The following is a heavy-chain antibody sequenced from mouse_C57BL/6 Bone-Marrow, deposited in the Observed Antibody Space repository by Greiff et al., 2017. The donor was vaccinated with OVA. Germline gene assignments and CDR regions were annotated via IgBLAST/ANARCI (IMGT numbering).Heavy chain of an antibody. CDR2: ISSGSSTI. CDR3: AKSTVVRAMDY. D-gene: IGHD1-1*01. J-gene: IGHJ4*01. Sequence: EVKLMESGGGLVKPGGSLKLSCAASGFTFSDYGMHWVRQAPEKGLEWVAYISSGSSTIYYADTVKGRFTISRDNAKNTLFLQMTSLRSEDTAMYYCAKSTVVRAMDYWGQGTSVTVSS. CDR1: GFTFSDYG. V-gene: IGHV5-17*01.